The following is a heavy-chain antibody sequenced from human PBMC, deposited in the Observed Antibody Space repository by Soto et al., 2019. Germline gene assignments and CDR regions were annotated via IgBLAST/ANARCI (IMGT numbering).Heavy chain of an antibody. CDR3: ARGGVSTRTFDY. Sequence: PGESLTICCTSSGHNFSCYWIAWVRQMPGKGLELMGIIYPSDSDTRYRPSFQGQVTISADKSISSAYLQWSSLRASDTAMYYCARGGVSTRTFDYWGQGTPVTVSS. V-gene: IGHV5-51*01. D-gene: IGHD3-3*01. CDR1: GHNFSCYW. J-gene: IGHJ4*02. CDR2: IYPSDSDT.